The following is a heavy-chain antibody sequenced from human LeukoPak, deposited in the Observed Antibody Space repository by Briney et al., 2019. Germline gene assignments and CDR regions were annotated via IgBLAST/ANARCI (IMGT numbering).Heavy chain of an antibody. J-gene: IGHJ4*02. D-gene: IGHD2-21*02. V-gene: IGHV1-69*06. CDR3: ARDSDCGGDCYILDY. Sequence: TVKVSCKASGGTLSSYAISWVRQAPRQGLEWMGGIIPIFGTANYAQKFQGRVTITADKSTSTAYMELSSLRSEDTAVYYCARDSDCGGDCYILDYWGQGTLVTVSS. CDR1: GGTLSSYA. CDR2: IIPIFGTA.